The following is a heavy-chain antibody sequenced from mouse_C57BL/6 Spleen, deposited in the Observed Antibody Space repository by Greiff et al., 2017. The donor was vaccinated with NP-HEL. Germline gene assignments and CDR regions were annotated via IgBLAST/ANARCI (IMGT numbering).Heavy chain of an antibody. CDR3: AREGYDGYFFDY. CDR1: GYTFTDYY. D-gene: IGHD2-3*01. V-gene: IGHV1-76*01. J-gene: IGHJ2*01. Sequence: VQRVESGAELVRPGASVKLSCKASGYTFTDYYINWVKQRPGQGLEWIARIYPGSGNTYYNEKFKGKATLTAEKSSSTAYMQLSSLTSEDSAVYFCAREGYDGYFFDYWGQGTTLTVSS. CDR2: IYPGSGNT.